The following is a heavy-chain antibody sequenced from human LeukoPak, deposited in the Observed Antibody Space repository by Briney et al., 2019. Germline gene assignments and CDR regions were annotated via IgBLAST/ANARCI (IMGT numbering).Heavy chain of an antibody. CDR1: GFAFSRFA. CDR2: ISGNGHQT. D-gene: IGHD3-22*01. J-gene: IGHJ4*02. CDR3: AKDANYYDSSGYLIPFDY. V-gene: IGHV3-23*01. Sequence: GGFLRLSCSASGFAFSRFAMTWVRQLPGKGLDWVSSISGNGHQTYYGDSVKGRFSVSRDNSKNILYLQMDSLRADDSALYYCAKDANYYDSSGYLIPFDYWGQGTLVTVSS.